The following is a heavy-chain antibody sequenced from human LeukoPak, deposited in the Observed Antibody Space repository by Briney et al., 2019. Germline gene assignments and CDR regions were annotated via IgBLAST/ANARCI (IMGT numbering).Heavy chain of an antibody. CDR3: AKDPETYSSRWFDS. V-gene: IGHV3-23*01. CDR2: PSDNGGSP. J-gene: IGHJ5*01. CDR1: GFTFSNYA. D-gene: IGHD2-21*01. Sequence: GGSLRPSCAASGFTFSNYAMSWVRQAPGKGLEWVSSPSDNGGSPYYADSVKGRFTISRDNSKNTLYLHMNSLRVEDTAVYYCAKDPETYSSRWFDSWGQGTLVTVSS.